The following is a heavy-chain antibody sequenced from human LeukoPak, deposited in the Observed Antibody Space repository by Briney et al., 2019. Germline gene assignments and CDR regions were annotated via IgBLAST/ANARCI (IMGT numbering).Heavy chain of an antibody. D-gene: IGHD6-6*01. J-gene: IGHJ4*02. CDR1: GFTFSSHW. CDR3: ARESGSSRFFDY. CDR2: VYNDGSTT. V-gene: IGHV3-74*01. Sequence: PGGSLRLSCAASGFTFSSHWMHWVRQAPGEGLVWVSRVYNDGSTTNYADSVKGRFTISRDNAKNTLYLQMNSLRAEDMAVYYCARESGSSRFFDYWGQGTLVTASS.